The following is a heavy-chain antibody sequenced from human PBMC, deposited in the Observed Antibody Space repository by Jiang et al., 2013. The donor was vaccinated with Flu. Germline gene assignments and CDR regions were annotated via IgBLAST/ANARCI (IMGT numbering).Heavy chain of an antibody. CDR3: AAAGTRYYGMDV. J-gene: IGHJ6*02. D-gene: IGHD6-13*01. CDR2: IYYSGST. V-gene: IGHV4-59*01. Sequence: ETLSLTCTVSGGSISSYYWSWIRQPPGKGLEWIGYIYYSGSTNYNPSLKSRVTISVDTSKNQFSLKLSSVTAADTAVYYCAAAGTRYYGMDVWGQGTTVTVSS. CDR1: GGSISSYY.